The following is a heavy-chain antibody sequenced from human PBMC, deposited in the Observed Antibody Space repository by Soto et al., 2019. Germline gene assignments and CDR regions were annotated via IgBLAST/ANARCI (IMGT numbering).Heavy chain of an antibody. CDR3: ARVPSP. CDR1: GGSISSCGYS. Sequence: SETLSLTCAVSGGSISSCGYSWSWIRQPPGKGLEWIGYIYHSGSTYYNPSLKSRVTISVDRSKNQFFLKLSPVTAADTAVYYCARVPSPWGQGTLVTVSS. J-gene: IGHJ5*02. V-gene: IGHV4-30-2*01. CDR2: IYHSGST.